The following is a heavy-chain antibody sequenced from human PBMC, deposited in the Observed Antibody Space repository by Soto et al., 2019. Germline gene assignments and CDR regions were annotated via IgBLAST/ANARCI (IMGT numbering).Heavy chain of an antibody. J-gene: IGHJ4*02. CDR3: ARRYGYSFDY. Sequence: SETLSLTCTVSGGSIRSYYWSWIRQPPGKGLEWIGYIYYSGSTNYNPSHKSRVTISVDTSKNQFSLKLSSVTAADTAVYYCARRYGYSFDYWGQGTLVTVS. D-gene: IGHD5-18*01. V-gene: IGHV4-59*01. CDR1: GGSIRSYY. CDR2: IYYSGST.